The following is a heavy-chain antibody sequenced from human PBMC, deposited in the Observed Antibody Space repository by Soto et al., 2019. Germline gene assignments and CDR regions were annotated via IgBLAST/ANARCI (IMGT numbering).Heavy chain of an antibody. CDR3: ARDLWCSCGADCYPLDV. Sequence: SETLSLTCTVSGGSISSYYWSWIRQPPGKGLEWIGYMYNTGSTIYNPSLKSRVTISVDTSKNQFSLKLNSVTAADTAVYYCARDLWCSCGADCYPLDVWGQGTTVTVSS. CDR1: GGSISSYY. J-gene: IGHJ6*02. V-gene: IGHV4-59*01. CDR2: MYNTGST. D-gene: IGHD2-21*02.